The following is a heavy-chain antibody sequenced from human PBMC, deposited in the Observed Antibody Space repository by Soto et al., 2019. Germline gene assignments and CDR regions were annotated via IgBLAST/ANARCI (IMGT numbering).Heavy chain of an antibody. CDR3: ARGVYYYDSSGYYY. CDR1: GGSFSVYY. D-gene: IGHD3-22*01. V-gene: IGHV4-34*01. CDR2: ITHSGTT. J-gene: IGHJ4*02. Sequence: QVQLQQWGAGLLKPSETLSLTCAVYGGSFSVYYWSWIRQPPGKGLEWIGEITHSGTTNYNPSLKSRVTISVDTSKNQYSLNLTSVTAADTAVYYCARGVYYYDSSGYYYWGQGTLVTASS.